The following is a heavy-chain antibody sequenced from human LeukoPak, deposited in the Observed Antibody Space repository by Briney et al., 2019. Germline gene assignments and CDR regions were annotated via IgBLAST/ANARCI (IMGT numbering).Heavy chain of an antibody. V-gene: IGHV1-2*02. CDR3: AAAGDSSIFVFDY. D-gene: IGHD3-22*01. Sequence: ASVKVSCKASGYTFTDYYVHWVRQAPGQGLEWMGWINPNSGGTKYAQNFQGRVTMTRDTSISTAYMELSSLRSEDTAVYYCAAAGDSSIFVFDYWGQGTLVTVSS. J-gene: IGHJ4*02. CDR2: INPNSGGT. CDR1: GYTFTDYY.